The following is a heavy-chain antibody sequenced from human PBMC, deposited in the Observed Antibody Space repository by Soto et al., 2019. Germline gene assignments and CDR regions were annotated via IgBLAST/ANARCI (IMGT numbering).Heavy chain of an antibody. D-gene: IGHD3-22*01. CDR2: IGSRTSDI. CDR3: VRDYYDTSGYLNTFDM. Sequence: EVQLVESGGGLVKPGGSLRLSCAASGFTLSRHTMNWDRQAPGKGLEWVSFIGSRTSDIYYADSVKGRFTISRDNAKNSLYLDLTRLRAEDTAVYFCVRDYYDTSGYLNTFDMWGQGTMVTVSA. J-gene: IGHJ3*02. CDR1: GFTLSRHT. V-gene: IGHV3-21*01.